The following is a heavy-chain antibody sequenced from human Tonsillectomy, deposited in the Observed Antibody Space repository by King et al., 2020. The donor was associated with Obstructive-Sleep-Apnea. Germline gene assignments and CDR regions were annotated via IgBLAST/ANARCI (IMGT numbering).Heavy chain of an antibody. Sequence: VQLVESGGGVVQPGRSLRLSCAASGFTFGSYGMHWVRQAPGKGLQWVAVIWYDGRNKCYADSVKGRFTISRDNSKNTLYLQMNSLRAEDTAVYYCARDSVDGGAYSSGSGTTAFDIWGQGTMVTVSS. CDR3: ARDSVDGGAYSSGSGTTAFDI. V-gene: IGHV3-33*01. D-gene: IGHD3-10*01. CDR2: IWYDGRNK. J-gene: IGHJ3*02. CDR1: GFTFGSYG.